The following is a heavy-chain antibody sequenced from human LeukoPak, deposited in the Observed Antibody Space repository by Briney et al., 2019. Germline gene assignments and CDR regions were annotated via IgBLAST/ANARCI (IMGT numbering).Heavy chain of an antibody. J-gene: IGHJ5*02. V-gene: IGHV3-30*03. D-gene: IGHD3-16*01. CDR3: ARVPRGGDRFDP. CDR1: GFTFSTYG. Sequence: GGSLRLSCAASGFTFSTYGMHWVRQAPGKGLEWVAVISYDGSNKYYADSVKGRFTISRDNSKNTLYLQMNSLRADDTAVYYCARVPRGGDRFDPWGQGTLVTVSS. CDR2: ISYDGSNK.